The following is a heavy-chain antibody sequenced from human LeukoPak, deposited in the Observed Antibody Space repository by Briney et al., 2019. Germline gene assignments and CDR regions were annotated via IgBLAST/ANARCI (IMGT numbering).Heavy chain of an antibody. CDR1: GYTFTSYD. V-gene: IGHV1-8*01. CDR2: MNPNSGNT. CDR3: ARSQYRRDYYGSGSYFRY. J-gene: IGHJ4*02. D-gene: IGHD3-10*01. Sequence: ASVKVSCKASGYTFTSYDINWVRQATGQGLEWMGWMNPNSGNTGYAQKFQGRGTMTRNTSISTAYMELSSLRSEDTAVYYCARSQYRRDYYGSGSYFRYWGQGTLVTVSS.